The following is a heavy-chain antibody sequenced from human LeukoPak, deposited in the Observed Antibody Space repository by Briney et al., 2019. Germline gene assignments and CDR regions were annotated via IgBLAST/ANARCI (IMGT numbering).Heavy chain of an antibody. D-gene: IGHD3-3*01. J-gene: IGHJ4*02. CDR2: IIPIFGTA. CDR3: ARGFKRGFWSGYGQYYFDY. V-gene: IGHV1-69*13. CDR1: GGTFSSYA. Sequence: WASVKVSCKAPGGTFSSYAISWVRQAPGQGLEWMGGIIPIFGTANYAQKFQGRVTITADESTSTAYMELSSLRSEDTAVYYCARGFKRGFWSGYGQYYFDYWGQGTLVTVSS.